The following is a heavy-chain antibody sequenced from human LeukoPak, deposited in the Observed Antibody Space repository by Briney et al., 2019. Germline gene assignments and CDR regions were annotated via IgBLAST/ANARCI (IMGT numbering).Heavy chain of an antibody. J-gene: IGHJ5*02. V-gene: IGHV4-39*07. CDR2: IYYSGST. Sequence: PSETLSLTCTVSGGSISSSSYYWGWIRQPPGKGLEWIVSIYYSGSTNYNPSPKSRVTISVDTSKNQFSLKLSSVTAADTAVYYCARVMAAAGTRTPRGKYNWFDPWGQGTLVTVSS. CDR3: ARVMAAAGTRTPRGKYNWFDP. CDR1: GGSISSSSYY. D-gene: IGHD6-13*01.